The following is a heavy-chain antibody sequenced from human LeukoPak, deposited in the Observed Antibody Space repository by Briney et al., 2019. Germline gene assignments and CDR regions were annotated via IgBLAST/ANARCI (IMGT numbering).Heavy chain of an antibody. Sequence: SETLSLTCAVYGGSFSGYYWSWIRQPPGKGLEWIGEINHSGSTNYNPSLKSRVTISVGTSKNQFSLKLSSVTAADTAVYYCARGYCSGGSCHLDYWGQGTLVTVSS. V-gene: IGHV4-34*01. J-gene: IGHJ4*02. CDR2: INHSGST. D-gene: IGHD2-15*01. CDR1: GGSFSGYY. CDR3: ARGYCSGGSCHLDY.